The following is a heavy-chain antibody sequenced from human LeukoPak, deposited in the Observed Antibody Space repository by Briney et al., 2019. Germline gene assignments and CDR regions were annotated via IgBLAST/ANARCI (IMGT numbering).Heavy chain of an antibody. J-gene: IGHJ4*02. Sequence: PGGSLRLSCAASGFTFSSYAMSWVRQAPGKGLEWVSVISGSGGSTYYADSVKGRFTISRDNSKNTLYLQMNGLRAEDTAVYYCAKDRASEYSSGWPFDYWGQGTLVTVSS. V-gene: IGHV3-23*01. D-gene: IGHD6-19*01. CDR1: GFTFSSYA. CDR3: AKDRASEYSSGWPFDY. CDR2: ISGSGGST.